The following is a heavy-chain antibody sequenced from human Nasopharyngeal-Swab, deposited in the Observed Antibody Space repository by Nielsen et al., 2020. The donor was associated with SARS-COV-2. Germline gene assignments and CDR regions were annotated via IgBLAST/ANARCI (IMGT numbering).Heavy chain of an antibody. D-gene: IGHD3-10*01. CDR3: AGEADLVRGIRDY. Sequence: GESLKISCAASGFTFSSYSMNWVRQAPGKGPEWVSSISSSSSYIYYADSVKGRFTISRDNAKNSLYLQMNSLRAEDTAVYYCAGEADLVRGIRDYWGQGTLVTVSS. CDR2: ISSSSSYI. CDR1: GFTFSSYS. V-gene: IGHV3-21*01. J-gene: IGHJ4*02.